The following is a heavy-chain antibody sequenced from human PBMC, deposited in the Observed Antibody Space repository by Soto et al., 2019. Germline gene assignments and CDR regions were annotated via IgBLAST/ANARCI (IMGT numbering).Heavy chain of an antibody. Sequence: PGGSLRLSCAASGFTFSSYGMHWVRQAPGKGLEWVAVIWYDGSNKYYADSVKGRFTISRDNSKNTLYLQMDCLRAEDTAVYYCARTGYSSGYDYYYGMDVWGQGTTVTVSS. CDR1: GFTFSSYG. V-gene: IGHV3-33*01. D-gene: IGHD6-19*01. CDR2: IWYDGSNK. J-gene: IGHJ6*02. CDR3: ARTGYSSGYDYYYGMDV.